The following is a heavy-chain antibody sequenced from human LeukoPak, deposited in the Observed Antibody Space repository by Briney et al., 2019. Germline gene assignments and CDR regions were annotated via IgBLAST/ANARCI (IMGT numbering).Heavy chain of an antibody. J-gene: IGHJ4*02. CDR2: ISGSGGST. CDR3: AKFLPTHIVVANYYFDY. D-gene: IGHD2-21*01. V-gene: IGHV3-23*01. Sequence: GGSMRLSCAASGFTFSSYAMSWVRQAPGKGLEWVSAISGSGGSTYYADSVKGRFTISRDNSKNTLYLQMNSLRAEDTAVYYCAKFLPTHIVVANYYFDYWGQGTLVTVSS. CDR1: GFTFSSYA.